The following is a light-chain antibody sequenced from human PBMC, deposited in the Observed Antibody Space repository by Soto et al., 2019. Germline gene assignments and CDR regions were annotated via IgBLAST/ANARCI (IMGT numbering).Light chain of an antibody. CDR1: SSDVGGYNY. Sequence: QSVLTQPASVSGSPGQSITISCTGTSSDVGGYNYVSWYQQHPGKAPKLMIYDVSNRPSGVSNRFSGSKPGNTASLTISGLQAEDEADYYCSSYTSSNPYVFGTGTKVTVL. J-gene: IGLJ1*01. V-gene: IGLV2-14*01. CDR3: SSYTSSNPYV. CDR2: DVS.